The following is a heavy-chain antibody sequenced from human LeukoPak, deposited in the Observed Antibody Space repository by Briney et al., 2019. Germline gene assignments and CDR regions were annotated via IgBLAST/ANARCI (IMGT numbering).Heavy chain of an antibody. Sequence: PGGSLRLSCAASGFTFSSYWMSWVRQAPGKGLEWVANIKQDGSEKYYVDSVKGRFTISRDNAKNSLYLQMNSLRAEDTAVYYCAKDLHLYQLLPYFDYWGQGTLVTVSS. V-gene: IGHV3-7*03. CDR3: AKDLHLYQLLPYFDY. J-gene: IGHJ4*02. CDR2: IKQDGSEK. CDR1: GFTFSSYW. D-gene: IGHD2-2*01.